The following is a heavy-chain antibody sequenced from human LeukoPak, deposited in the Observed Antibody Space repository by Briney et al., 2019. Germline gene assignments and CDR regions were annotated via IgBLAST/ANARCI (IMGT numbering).Heavy chain of an antibody. V-gene: IGHV3-30*02. CDR3: ASPVGVAAAGTNSDY. J-gene: IGHJ4*02. Sequence: GGSLRLSCAASGFTFGSYGMHWVRQAPGKGLEWVAFIRYDGSNKYYADSVKGRFTISRDNSKNTLYLQMNSLRAEDTAVYYCASPVGVAAAGTNSDYWGQGTLVTVSS. D-gene: IGHD6-13*01. CDR2: IRYDGSNK. CDR1: GFTFGSYG.